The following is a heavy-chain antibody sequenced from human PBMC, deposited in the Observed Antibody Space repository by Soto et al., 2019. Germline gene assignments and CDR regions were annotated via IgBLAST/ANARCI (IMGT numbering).Heavy chain of an antibody. Sequence: LRLSCAASGFTFSSYWMSWVRQAPGKGLEWVANIKQDGSEKYYVDSVKGRFTISRDNARNSVYLQMNSLRDEDTAVYYCARIKLVDFFFINVDVYGVVHWGQGTRVTVSS. CDR2: IKQDGSEK. CDR1: GFTFSSYW. CDR3: ARIKLVDFFFINVDVYGVVH. D-gene: IGHD2-15*01. J-gene: IGHJ4*03. V-gene: IGHV3-7*02.